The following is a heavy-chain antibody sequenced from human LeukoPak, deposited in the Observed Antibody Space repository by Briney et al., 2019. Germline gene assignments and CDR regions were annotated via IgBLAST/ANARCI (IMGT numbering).Heavy chain of an antibody. CDR3: ARAESIAAAGDFDY. D-gene: IGHD6-13*01. Sequence: ASVRVSCKASGYTFTSYDINWVRQATGQGLEWMGWINPGIGYTGYAQKFQGRVTITRDNSTSTAYMELSSLRSEDTAVYYCARAESIAAAGDFDYWGQGTLVTVSS. CDR1: GYTFTSYD. V-gene: IGHV1-8*03. CDR2: INPGIGYT. J-gene: IGHJ4*02.